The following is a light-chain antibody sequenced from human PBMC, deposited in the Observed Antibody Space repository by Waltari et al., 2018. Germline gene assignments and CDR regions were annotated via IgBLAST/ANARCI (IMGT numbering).Light chain of an antibody. V-gene: IGLV2-23*02. CDR2: EVL. Sequence: QSALTQPASVSGSLGQSISISCSGTYRNVGSYDLVSWYHQRPGEAPKLLIYEVLKRPSGIYNRFSGSKSGNAASLTISALQPEDEGTYYCCSYASSSPRLIFGGGTELSVL. J-gene: IGLJ2*01. CDR3: CSYASSSPRLI. CDR1: YRNVGSYDL.